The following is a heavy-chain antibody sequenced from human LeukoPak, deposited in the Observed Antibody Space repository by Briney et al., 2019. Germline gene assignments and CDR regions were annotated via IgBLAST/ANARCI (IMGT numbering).Heavy chain of an antibody. CDR3: ASGGSSGSYNDDH. V-gene: IGHV3-21*01. CDR2: ISSGSSNI. D-gene: IGHD1-26*01. CDR1: GFAFSSYS. J-gene: IGHJ5*02. Sequence: GGSLRLSCAASGFAFSSYSMNWVRQAPGKGLGWGSSISSGSSNIYYADSVKGRFTSYRDTATNSLYLQMNALGGEYTAVYCCASGGSSGSYNDDHWGQGTLVTVSS.